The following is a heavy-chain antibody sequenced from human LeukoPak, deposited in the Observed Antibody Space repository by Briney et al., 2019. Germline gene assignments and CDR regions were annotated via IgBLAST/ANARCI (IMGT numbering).Heavy chain of an antibody. CDR2: INPSSGKI. Sequence: ASVKVSCKASGYTFTSYGISWVRQAPGQGLEWMGIINPSSGKINYAQKFQGRVTMTRDTSTSTVYMELSSLRSDDTAVYYCARDLASSGYYWDWGQGTLVTVSS. CDR1: GYTFTSYG. CDR3: ARDLASSGYYWD. V-gene: IGHV1-46*01. D-gene: IGHD3-22*01. J-gene: IGHJ4*02.